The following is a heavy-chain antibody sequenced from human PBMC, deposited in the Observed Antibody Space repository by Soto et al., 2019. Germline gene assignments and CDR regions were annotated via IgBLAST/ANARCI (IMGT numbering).Heavy chain of an antibody. CDR3: ARDSGYDSGSSVNHYLDY. J-gene: IGHJ4*01. CDR2: IMKDGSVK. V-gene: IGHV3-7*01. CDR1: GFTFGSYW. Sequence: VQLVESGGGLVQPGGSLRLSCAASGFTFGSYWMSWARQTPGKGLEWLGTIMKDGSVKKYVDSVKGRFTVSRDNAKNSLYLQMDSLRVEDTAVYYCARDSGYDSGSSVNHYLDYWGHGTLVTVSS. D-gene: IGHD3-10*01.